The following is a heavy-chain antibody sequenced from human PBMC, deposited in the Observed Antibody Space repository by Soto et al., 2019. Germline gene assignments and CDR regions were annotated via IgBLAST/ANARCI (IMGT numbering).Heavy chain of an antibody. CDR3: ARWVGTAAAGSLDY. CDR2: ISAYNGNT. Sequence: ASVNVSCKASGYTFTSYGISWVRQAPGQGLEWMGWISAYNGNTNYAQKLQGRVTMTTDTSTSTAYMELRSLRSDDTAVYYCARWVGTAAAGSLDYWGQGTLVTVPQ. V-gene: IGHV1-18*01. CDR1: GYTFTSYG. D-gene: IGHD6-13*01. J-gene: IGHJ4*02.